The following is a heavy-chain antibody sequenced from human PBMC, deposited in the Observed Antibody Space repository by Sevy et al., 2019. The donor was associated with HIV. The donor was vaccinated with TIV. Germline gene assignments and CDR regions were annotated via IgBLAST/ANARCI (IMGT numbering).Heavy chain of an antibody. CDR2: IDQDGSER. J-gene: IGHJ4*02. V-gene: IGHV3-7*01. CDR1: GFSFSDYW. D-gene: IGHD6-6*01. Sequence: GGSLRLSCAASGFSFSDYWMNWVRQAPGKGLEWVANIDQDGSERYFVHSVKGRFTISRDNAQNSLFLQMDSLRAEDTAVYYCARSIPFDYWGQGTLVTVSS. CDR3: ARSIPFDY.